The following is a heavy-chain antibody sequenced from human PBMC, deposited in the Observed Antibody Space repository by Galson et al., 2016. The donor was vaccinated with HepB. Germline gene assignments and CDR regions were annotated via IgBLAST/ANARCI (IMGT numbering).Heavy chain of an antibody. CDR3: TRGWIREYSSGNGGGNGGDH. Sequence: SLRLSCAASGFIVSSNYMNWVRQAPGNGLEWVSVLYASGKTYYADSVKGRFTLPRDNSKNILFLQRNSLRDEDTAVYYCTRGWIREYSSGNGGGNGGDHWGQGTLVTVSS. CDR2: LYASGKT. J-gene: IGHJ4*02. V-gene: IGHV3-53*01. CDR1: GFIVSSNY. D-gene: IGHD2-21*01.